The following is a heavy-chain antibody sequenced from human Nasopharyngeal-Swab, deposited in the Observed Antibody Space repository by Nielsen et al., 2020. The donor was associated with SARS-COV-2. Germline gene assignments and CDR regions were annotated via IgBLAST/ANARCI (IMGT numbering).Heavy chain of an antibody. Sequence: GGSLRLSCVASGVIFRKYWMHWVRQAPGKGLVWVSRVNQDGSRTDYADPVRGRFTISRDNAKNTLYLQMNSLRVEDTAVYYCVKHQGSSSDQWGQGTLVTVSS. CDR3: VKHQGSSSDQ. J-gene: IGHJ4*02. CDR1: GVIFRKYW. CDR2: VNQDGSRT. V-gene: IGHV3-74*01.